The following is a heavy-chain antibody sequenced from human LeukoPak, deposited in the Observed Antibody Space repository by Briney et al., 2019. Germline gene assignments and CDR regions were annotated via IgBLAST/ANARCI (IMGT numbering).Heavy chain of an antibody. V-gene: IGHV3-21*04. J-gene: IGHJ4*02. Sequence: GGSLRLSCAASGFTFSSYSMNWVRQAPGEGLEWVSSISSSSNYIYYADSVKGRFTISRDNAKNSLYLQMNSLRAEDTAVYYCAREDTTGLTDFWGQGTLVTVSS. CDR1: GFTFSSYS. CDR2: ISSSSNYI. CDR3: AREDTTGLTDF. D-gene: IGHD1-1*01.